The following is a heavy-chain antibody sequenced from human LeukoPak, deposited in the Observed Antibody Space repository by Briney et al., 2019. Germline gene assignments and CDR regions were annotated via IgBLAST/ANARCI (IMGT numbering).Heavy chain of an antibody. D-gene: IGHD2-8*02. V-gene: IGHV3-23*01. CDR2: ISASGGST. J-gene: IGHJ4*02. CDR1: GFTFTSYA. Sequence: AGGSLGLSCAASGFTFTSYAMSWVRQAPKKGLEWVSVISASGGSTNYADSVKGRFTIPRDNSKNTLSLQMNSLRPEDTAIYYCAKRKSYCFDSWGQGTLVTVSS. CDR3: AKRKSYCFDS.